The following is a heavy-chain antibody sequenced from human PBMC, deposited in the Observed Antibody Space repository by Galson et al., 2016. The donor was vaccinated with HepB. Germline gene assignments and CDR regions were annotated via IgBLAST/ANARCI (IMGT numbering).Heavy chain of an antibody. V-gene: IGHV3-7*04. Sequence: SLRLSCAASGFTFSDYWMNWVRQAPGQGLGWVANIKRDGSQIYYVDSVKGRFTISRDNFQNSLFLQMNSLRAEDTAVYYCAGAQGRQARRAAYFDYWGQGALVTVSS. CDR3: AGAQGRQARRAAYFDY. D-gene: IGHD3-10*01. CDR2: IKRDGSQI. CDR1: GFTFSDYW. J-gene: IGHJ4*02.